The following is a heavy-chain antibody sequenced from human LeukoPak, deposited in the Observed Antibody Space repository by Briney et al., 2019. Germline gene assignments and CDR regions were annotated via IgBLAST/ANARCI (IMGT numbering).Heavy chain of an antibody. J-gene: IGHJ6*02. V-gene: IGHV4-34*01. CDR2: INHSGST. CDR3: ARGSHVIKKRIVAYGMDV. Sequence: SETLSLTCAVYGGSFSGYYWSWIRQPPGKGLEWIGEINHSGSTNYNPSLKSRVTISVDTSKNQFSLKLSSVTAADTAVYYCARGSHVIKKRIVAYGMDVWGQGTTVTVSS. CDR1: GGSFSGYY. D-gene: IGHD2-15*01.